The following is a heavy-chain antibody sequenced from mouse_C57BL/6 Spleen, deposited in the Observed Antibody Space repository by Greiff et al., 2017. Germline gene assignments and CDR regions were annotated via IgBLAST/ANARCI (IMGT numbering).Heavy chain of an antibody. D-gene: IGHD4-1*01. Sequence: EVQLQQSGPGLVKPSQSLSLTCSVTGYSITSGYYWNWIRQFPGNKLEWMRYISYDCSNNYNPSLKNRISITRDTSKNQFFLKLNSVTTEDTATYYCAKLGDWDAFGDWGQGTTLTVSS. CDR3: AKLGDWDAFGD. V-gene: IGHV3-6*01. CDR2: ISYDCSN. CDR1: GYSITSGYY. J-gene: IGHJ2*01.